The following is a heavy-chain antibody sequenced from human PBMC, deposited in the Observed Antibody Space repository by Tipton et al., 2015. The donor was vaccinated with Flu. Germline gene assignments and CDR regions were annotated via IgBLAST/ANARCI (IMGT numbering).Heavy chain of an antibody. CDR1: GFTFSNYA. D-gene: IGHD3-3*01. V-gene: IGHV3-23*01. J-gene: IGHJ4*02. Sequence: SLRLSCAASGFTFSNYAMSWVRQAPGKGLEWVSDISGSGGDTFYADSVKGRFTISRDNSKDTLYLQMNSLRAEDTAVYYCAKAPGFLEWLLGYWGQGTPVTVSS. CDR2: ISGSGGDT. CDR3: AKAPGFLEWLLGY.